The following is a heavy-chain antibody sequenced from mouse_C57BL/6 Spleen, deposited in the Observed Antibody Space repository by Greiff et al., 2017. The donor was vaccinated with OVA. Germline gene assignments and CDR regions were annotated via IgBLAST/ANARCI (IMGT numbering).Heavy chain of an antibody. CDR1: GFTFTDYY. D-gene: IGHD1-1*01. J-gene: IGHJ2*01. CDR3: ARSPYYYGSSLDY. CDR2: IRNKANGYTT. Sequence: EVQLVESGGGLVQPGGSLSLSCAASGFTFTDYYMSWVRQPPGKALEWLGFIRNKANGYTTEYSASVMGRFTISRDNSQSILYLQMNALRAEDSATYYCARSPYYYGSSLDYWGQGTTLTVSS. V-gene: IGHV7-3*01.